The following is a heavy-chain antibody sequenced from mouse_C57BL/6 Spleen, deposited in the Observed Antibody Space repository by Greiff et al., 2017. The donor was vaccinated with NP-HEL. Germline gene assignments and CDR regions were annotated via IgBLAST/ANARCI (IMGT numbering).Heavy chain of an antibody. V-gene: IGHV1-52*01. D-gene: IGHD1-1*01. Sequence: QVQLQQPGAELVRPGSSVKLSCKASGYTFTSYWMHWVKQRPIQGLEWIGNIDPSDSETHYNQKFKDKATLTVDKSSSTAYMQLSSLTSEDSAVYYCARRAYGSRGWYFDVWGTGTTVTVSS. CDR3: ARRAYGSRGWYFDV. CDR2: IDPSDSET. J-gene: IGHJ1*03. CDR1: GYTFTSYW.